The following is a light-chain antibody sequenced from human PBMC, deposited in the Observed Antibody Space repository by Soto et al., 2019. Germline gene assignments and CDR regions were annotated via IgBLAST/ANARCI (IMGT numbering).Light chain of an antibody. V-gene: IGKV3-20*01. CDR1: QSVSSSY. J-gene: IGKJ1*01. Sequence: EIVLTQSPGTLSLSPGERATLSCRASQSVSSSYLAWYQQKPGQAPRLLIFGASSRATGIPDRFSGSGSGTDFTLTISRLEPEDFAVYYCQQYTSSPRTFGRGTKVDIK. CDR3: QQYTSSPRT. CDR2: GAS.